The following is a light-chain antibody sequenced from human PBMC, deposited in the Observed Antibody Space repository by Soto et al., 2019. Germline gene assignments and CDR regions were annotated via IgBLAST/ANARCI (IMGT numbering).Light chain of an antibody. V-gene: IGLV2-14*01. Sequence: QLVLTQPASVSGSPGQSITISCTGTSSDVGGYNYVSWYQQHPGKVPKLIIYDGSNRPSGVSNRFSGSKSGNTASLTISGLQAEDEADYYCSSYISSSTLVFGTGTKLTVL. J-gene: IGLJ1*01. CDR1: SSDVGGYNY. CDR3: SSYISSSTLV. CDR2: DGS.